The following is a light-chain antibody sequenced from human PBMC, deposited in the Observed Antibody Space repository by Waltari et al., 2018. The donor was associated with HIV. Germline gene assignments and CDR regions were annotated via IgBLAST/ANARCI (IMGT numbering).Light chain of an antibody. CDR2: WAS. V-gene: IGKV4-1*01. Sequence: DIVMTQSPASLAVSLVERATITCKSSQSLLFRSDNKNYLTWYQQKPGQPPKLLIYWASTRESGVPDRFSGSGSGTDFTLTISSLQAEDVAVYYCQQYYSSPTFGQGTKVEIK. CDR1: QSLLFRSDNKNY. J-gene: IGKJ1*01. CDR3: QQYYSSPT.